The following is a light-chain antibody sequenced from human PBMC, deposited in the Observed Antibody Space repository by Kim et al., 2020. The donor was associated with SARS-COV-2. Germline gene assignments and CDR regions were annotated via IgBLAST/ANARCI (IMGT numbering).Light chain of an antibody. CDR3: NSRDSSGNQLV. V-gene: IGLV3-19*01. CDR2: GKN. J-gene: IGLJ3*02. CDR1: SLRSYY. Sequence: SSELTQDPAVSVALGQTVRITCQGDSLRSYYASWYQQKPGQDPVLVIYGKNNRPSGIPDRFSGSSSGNTASLTITGAQAEDEADYYCNSRDSSGNQLVFG.